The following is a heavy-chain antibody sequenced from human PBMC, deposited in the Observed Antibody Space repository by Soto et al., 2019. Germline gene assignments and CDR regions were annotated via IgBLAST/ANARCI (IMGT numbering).Heavy chain of an antibody. CDR3: AREAEFYCLRKFDY. V-gene: IGHV4-61*01. D-gene: IGHD2-8*02. J-gene: IGHJ4*02. Sequence: QVQLQESGPGLVKPAETLSLACTVSGGSVTSRTYYWSWIRQPPGKGLEWIGNIYYTGSTDYNPSLMSRVTIGLDPSKNQFSLNLTSVTAADTAVYYCAREAEFYCLRKFDYWGQGILVTVSS. CDR2: IYYTGST. CDR1: GGSVTSRTYY.